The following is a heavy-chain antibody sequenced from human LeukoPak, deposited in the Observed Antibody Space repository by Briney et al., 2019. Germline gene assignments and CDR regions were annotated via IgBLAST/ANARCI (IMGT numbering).Heavy chain of an antibody. CDR3: ARDRRGRAVANPYYYNGMDV. J-gene: IGHJ6*04. D-gene: IGHD6-19*01. CDR1: GYMFTSYG. CDR2: ISAYNGNT. Sequence: ASVKVSCKASGYMFTSYGLSWVRQAPGQGLEWMGWISAYNGNTRYAQKFQGRVTMTTDTSTRTAYMEMRSLRSDDTAVFYCARDRRGRAVANPYYYNGMDVWGEGTTVTVSS. V-gene: IGHV1-18*01.